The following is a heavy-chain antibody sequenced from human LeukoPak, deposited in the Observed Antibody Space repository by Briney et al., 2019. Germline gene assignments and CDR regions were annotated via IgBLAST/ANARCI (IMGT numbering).Heavy chain of an antibody. CDR2: IFYTGTT. J-gene: IGHJ4*02. CDR3: ARAIVVTAAPDY. D-gene: IGHD2-21*02. V-gene: IGHV4-31*03. CDR1: GDSINSSAYY. Sequence: SETLSLTCTVSGDSINSSAYYWTWIRQHPGTGLEWIGYIFYTGTTYYNPPLKSRVAISADTSRNQFSLNLTSVTAADTAVYYCARAIVVTAAPDYWGQGTLVTVSS.